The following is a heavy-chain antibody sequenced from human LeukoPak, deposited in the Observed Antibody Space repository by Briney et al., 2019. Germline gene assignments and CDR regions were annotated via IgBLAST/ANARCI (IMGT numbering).Heavy chain of an antibody. CDR1: DGSFSDYN. V-gene: IGHV4-34*01. Sequence: SETLSLTCAVYDGSFSDYNWSWIRQSPGKGLEWIGEIHHSGGTNYSPSLKSRITLSVDPSKNQLSLRLSSVTAADTAVYYCVRNGYDSSGYHFCSDSRGWGTLVTVSS. CDR2: IHHSGGT. J-gene: IGHJ4*02. D-gene: IGHD3-22*01. CDR3: VRNGYDSSGYHFCSDS.